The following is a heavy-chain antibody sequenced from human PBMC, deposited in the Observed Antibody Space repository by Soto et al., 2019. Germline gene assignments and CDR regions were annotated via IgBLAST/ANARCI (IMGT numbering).Heavy chain of an antibody. J-gene: IGHJ4*02. CDR1: GVSISSGGYY. CDR2: MSYSGST. CDR3: ARLQGDYVDF. V-gene: IGHV4-31*03. Sequence: QVQLQESGPGLVKPSQTLSLTCTVSGVSISSGGYYWTWIRQHPGKGLVWIGYMSYSGSTYYNPSLQSRVTISGDTSKNQFSLKLSSVTAADTAVYYCARLQGDYVDFWGQGTLVTVSS.